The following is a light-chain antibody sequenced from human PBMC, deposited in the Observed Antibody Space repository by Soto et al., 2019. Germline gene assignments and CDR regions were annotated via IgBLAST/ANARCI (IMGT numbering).Light chain of an antibody. Sequence: DIQMTQSPSSLSASVGDRVTITCRASQSISNYLNWYQQKPGKAPKLLIYAASSLQSGVPSRFSGSGSGTDVTRTISSLQPEDFATYYCQQSDSTPPTFGQGPRVEIK. CDR3: QQSDSTPPT. J-gene: IGKJ1*01. V-gene: IGKV1-39*01. CDR2: AAS. CDR1: QSISNY.